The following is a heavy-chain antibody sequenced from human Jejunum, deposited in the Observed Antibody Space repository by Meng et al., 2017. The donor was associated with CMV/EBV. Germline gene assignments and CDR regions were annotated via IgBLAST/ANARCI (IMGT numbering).Heavy chain of an antibody. CDR2: SSGSGGST. D-gene: IGHD3-22*01. Sequence: FSSYAMSWVRQAPGKGLEWVSASSGSGGSTYYADSVKGRFTISRDNSKNTLYLQMNSLRAEDTAVYYCAKATYYSDSSGYYYYFDYWGQGTLVTVSS. CDR1: FSSYA. CDR3: AKATYYSDSSGYYYYFDY. V-gene: IGHV3-23*01. J-gene: IGHJ4*02.